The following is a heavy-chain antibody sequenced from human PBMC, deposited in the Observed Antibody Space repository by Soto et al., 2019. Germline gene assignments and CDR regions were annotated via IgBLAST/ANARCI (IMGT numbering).Heavy chain of an antibody. CDR3: AKGAGDRLSLGMDV. CDR1: GFSISDYG. J-gene: IGHJ6*02. V-gene: IGHV3-30*18. CDR2: ISYDGNNT. Sequence: QVQLVESGGGVVQPGWSLRLSCAASGFSISDYGMEWVRQAPGKGLEWVALISYDGNNTYYADSVKGRFTISRDNSKDTLFLQMTGLRAEDTAVYYCAKGAGDRLSLGMDVWGRGTTVTVSS. D-gene: IGHD1-26*01.